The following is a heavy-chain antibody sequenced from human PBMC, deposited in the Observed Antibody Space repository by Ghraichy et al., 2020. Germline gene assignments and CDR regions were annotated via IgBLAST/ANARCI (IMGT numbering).Heavy chain of an antibody. CDR1: GFTFSSYG. D-gene: IGHD2-2*01. J-gene: IGHJ6*02. V-gene: IGHV3-30*18. CDR2: ISYDGSNK. Sequence: GESLNISCAASGFTFSSYGMHWVRQAPGKGLEWVAVISYDGSNKYYADSVKGRFTISRDNSKNTLYLQMNSLRAEDTAVYYCANPASVQAAMADYYYYGMDVWGQGTTVTVSS. CDR3: ANPASVQAAMADYYYYGMDV.